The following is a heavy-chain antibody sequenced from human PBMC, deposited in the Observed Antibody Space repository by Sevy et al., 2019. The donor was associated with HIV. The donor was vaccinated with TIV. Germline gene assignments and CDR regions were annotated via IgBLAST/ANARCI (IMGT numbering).Heavy chain of an antibody. V-gene: IGHV3-21*06. CDR1: GFTFSSYE. CDR3: ARLQSCGGSCYTFDS. CDR2: INYIDRYI. Sequence: GGSLRLSCAASGFTFSSYEMSWVRQAPGKGLEWVSSINYIDRYIKYADSVRGRFTISRDNSKNSVCLRMNSLRDDDTAMYYCARLQSCGGSCYTFDSWGQGTLVTVSS. J-gene: IGHJ4*02. D-gene: IGHD2-15*01.